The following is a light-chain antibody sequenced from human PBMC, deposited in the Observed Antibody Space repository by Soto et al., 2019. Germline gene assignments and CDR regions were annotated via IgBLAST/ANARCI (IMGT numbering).Light chain of an antibody. J-gene: IGKJ5*01. CDR2: RAS. CDR3: QQYNNWPIT. Sequence: VLTQSPATLSVSPGERATLFCLASQSVNSLLAWYQQKPGQAPRLLIYRASTRASDTPARFSGSGSGTEFALTISGLQSEDFAVYYCQQYNNWPITFGQGTRLEIK. V-gene: IGKV3-15*01. CDR1: QSVNSL.